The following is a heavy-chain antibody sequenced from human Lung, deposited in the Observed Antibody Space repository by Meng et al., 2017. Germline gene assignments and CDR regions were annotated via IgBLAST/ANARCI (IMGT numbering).Heavy chain of an antibody. D-gene: IGHD5-24*01. J-gene: IGHJ4*02. CDR1: GLPSRNAW. V-gene: IGHV3-15*01. CDR2: ITSTPDGETI. Sequence: RRGVLGGGLGKPVGSLGLACDGTGLPSRNAWMTWVRQVPGKRLEWAGSITSTPDGETIDYAATVKGRFTISRDDSINTVYLQMTSLKTEDTALYYCNGHIDYWGQGTLVTVSS. CDR3: NGHIDY.